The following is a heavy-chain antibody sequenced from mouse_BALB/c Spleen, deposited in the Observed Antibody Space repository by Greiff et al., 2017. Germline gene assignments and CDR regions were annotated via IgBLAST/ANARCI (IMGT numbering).Heavy chain of an antibody. CDR3: ARGDAMDY. V-gene: IGHV5-6-5*01. CDR2: ISSGGST. Sequence: EVKLQESGGGLVKPGGSLKLSCAASGFTFSSYAMSWVRQTPEKRLEWVASISSGGSTYYPDSVKGRFTISRDNARNILYLQMSSLRSEDTAMYYCARGDAMDYWGQGTSVTVSS. CDR1: GFTFSSYA. J-gene: IGHJ4*01.